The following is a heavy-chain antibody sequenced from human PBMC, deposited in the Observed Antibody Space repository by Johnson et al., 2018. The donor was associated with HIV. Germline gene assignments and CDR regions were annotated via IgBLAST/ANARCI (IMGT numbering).Heavy chain of an antibody. CDR3: ARDSYDISGQQHDAFDI. Sequence: VQLVESGGGVVQPGRSLRLSCAASGFTFSSYAMHWVRQAPDKGLEWVAVISYGGSNKYYADSVKGRFTISRDSSKNTLYLQMNSLRAEDTAVYYCARDSYDISGQQHDAFDIWGQGTMVTVSS. V-gene: IGHV3-30*04. CDR1: GFTFSSYA. CDR2: ISYGGSNK. J-gene: IGHJ3*02. D-gene: IGHD3-22*01.